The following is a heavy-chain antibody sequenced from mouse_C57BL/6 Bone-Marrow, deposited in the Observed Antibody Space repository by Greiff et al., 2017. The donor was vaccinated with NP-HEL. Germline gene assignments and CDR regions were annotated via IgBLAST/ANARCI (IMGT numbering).Heavy chain of an antibody. CDR3: AREIYYGNYDY. CDR2: IYPGDGDT. CDR1: GYAFSSSW. J-gene: IGHJ2*01. V-gene: IGHV1-82*01. Sequence: VQRVESGPELVKPGASVKISCKASGYAFSSSWMNWVKQRPGKGLEWIGRIYPGDGDTNYNGKFKGKATLTADKSSSTAYMQLSSLTSEDSAVYFCAREIYYGNYDYWGQGTTLTVSS. D-gene: IGHD2-1*01.